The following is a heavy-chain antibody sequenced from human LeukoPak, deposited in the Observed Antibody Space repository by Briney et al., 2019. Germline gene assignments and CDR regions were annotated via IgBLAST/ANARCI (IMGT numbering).Heavy chain of an antibody. D-gene: IGHD6-19*01. J-gene: IGHJ4*02. CDR3: AKQSSGWYSALDF. Sequence: GGSLRLSCAASGFTFSDYAMSWVRQAPGKGLEWVSAVSGSGGNSYYADSVMGRFTISSDSAESTLYLQVDSLRAEDTAVYFCAKQSSGWYSALDFWGQGTLVTVSS. V-gene: IGHV3-23*01. CDR2: VSGSGGNS. CDR1: GFTFSDYA.